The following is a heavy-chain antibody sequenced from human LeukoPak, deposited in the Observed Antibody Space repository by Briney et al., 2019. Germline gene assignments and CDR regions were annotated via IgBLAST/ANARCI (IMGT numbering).Heavy chain of an antibody. CDR1: AFRFSSYG. CDR3: ARGITGVAAFDY. CDR2: IRSDSSNQ. V-gene: IGHV3-30*02. J-gene: IGHJ4*02. Sequence: GGSLRLSCAASAFRFSSYGMHWVRQAPGKGPEWVAFIRSDSSNQYYADSVKGRFTIFRDNSKNTLYLQMNSLRAEDTAVYYCARGITGVAAFDYWGQGALVTVSS. D-gene: IGHD1-14*01.